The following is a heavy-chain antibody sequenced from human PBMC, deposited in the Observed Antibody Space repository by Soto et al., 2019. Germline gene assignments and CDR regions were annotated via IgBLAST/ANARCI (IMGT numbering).Heavy chain of an antibody. D-gene: IGHD3-22*01. Sequence: GSVKVSCKASGYTFTGYYMHWVRQAPGQGLEWMGWINPNSGGTNYAQKFQGRVTMTRDTSISTAYMELSRLRSDDTAVYYCARDPAKKYYYDSSDGFDYWGQGTLVTVSS. CDR1: GYTFTGYY. CDR3: ARDPAKKYYYDSSDGFDY. V-gene: IGHV1-2*02. CDR2: INPNSGGT. J-gene: IGHJ4*02.